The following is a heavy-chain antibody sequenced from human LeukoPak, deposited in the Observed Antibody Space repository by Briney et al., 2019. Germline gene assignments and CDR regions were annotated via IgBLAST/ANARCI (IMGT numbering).Heavy chain of an antibody. J-gene: IGHJ3*02. CDR1: GFTFSSYA. D-gene: IGHD3-10*01. Sequence: GGSLRLSCAASGFTFSSYAMSWVRQSPGKGLEWVSVIGRGGGATYYADSVKGRFTISRDNSKNTLYLQMNSRRAEDTAVYYCAKHYYDSGRWTFDIWGQGTTVTVSS. CDR2: IGRGGGAT. CDR3: AKHYYDSGRWTFDI. V-gene: IGHV3-23*01.